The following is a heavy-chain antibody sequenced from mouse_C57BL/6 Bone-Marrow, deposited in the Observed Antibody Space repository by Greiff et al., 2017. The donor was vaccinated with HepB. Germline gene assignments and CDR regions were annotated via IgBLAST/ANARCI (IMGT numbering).Heavy chain of an antibody. D-gene: IGHD1-1*02. Sequence: EVQLQQSGPELVKPGASVKIPCKASGYTFTDYNMDWVKQSHGKSLEWIGDINPNNGGTIYNQKFKGKATLTVDKSSSTAYMELRSLTSEDTAVYYCARDLMDSRAMDYWGQVTSVTVSS. CDR2: INPNNGGT. V-gene: IGHV1-18*01. J-gene: IGHJ4*01. CDR3: ARDLMDSRAMDY. CDR1: GYTFTDYN.